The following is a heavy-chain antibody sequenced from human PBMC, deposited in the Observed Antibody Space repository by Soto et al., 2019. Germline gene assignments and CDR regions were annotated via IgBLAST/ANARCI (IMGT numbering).Heavy chain of an antibody. V-gene: IGHV4-30-4*01. CDR3: ARGGLDDYSNYLDY. CDR1: GGSISSGNYY. Sequence: QVQLQESGPGLVKPSQTLSLTCTVSGGSISSGNYYWSWIRQPPGKGMEWIGYIYYSGSTYYNPSLKSRVTISVDTSKNQFSLKLSSVTAADTAVYYCARGGLDDYSNYLDYWGQGTLVTVSS. D-gene: IGHD4-4*01. J-gene: IGHJ4*02. CDR2: IYYSGST.